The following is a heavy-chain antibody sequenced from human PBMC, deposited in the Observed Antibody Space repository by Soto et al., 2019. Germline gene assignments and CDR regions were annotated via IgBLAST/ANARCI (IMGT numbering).Heavy chain of an antibody. Sequence: QVQLQESGPGLVKPSQTLSLTCTVSGGSISSGGYYWSWIRQHPGKGLEWIGYIYYSGSTYYNPSLKSRVTISADTSKNQFSLKLSSVTAADTAVYYCAREVGDYYGSGRYYGMDVWGQGTTVTVSS. CDR3: AREVGDYYGSGRYYGMDV. V-gene: IGHV4-31*03. CDR2: IYYSGST. D-gene: IGHD3-10*01. J-gene: IGHJ6*02. CDR1: GGSISSGGYY.